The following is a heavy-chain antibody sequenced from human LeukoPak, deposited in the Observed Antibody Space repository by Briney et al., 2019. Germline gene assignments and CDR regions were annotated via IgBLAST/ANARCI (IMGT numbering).Heavy chain of an antibody. CDR3: ASFVAVAGTKEYFQH. D-gene: IGHD6-19*01. J-gene: IGHJ1*01. Sequence: GGSLRLSCAASGFTFSSYAMSWVRQAPGKGLEWVSAISGSGGSTYYADSVKGRFTISRDNSKNTLYLQMNSLRAEDTAVYYCASFVAVAGTKEYFQHWGQGTLVTVSS. V-gene: IGHV3-23*01. CDR2: ISGSGGST. CDR1: GFTFSSYA.